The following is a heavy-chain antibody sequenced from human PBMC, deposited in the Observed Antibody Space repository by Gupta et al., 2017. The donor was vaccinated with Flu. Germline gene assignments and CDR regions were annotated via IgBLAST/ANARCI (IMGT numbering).Heavy chain of an antibody. J-gene: IGHJ5*02. V-gene: IGHV3-23*01. D-gene: IGHD2-8*01. Sequence: MSWVRQAPGKGLEWVSAISGNGIYTHYRDSVKGRFTISRDSSTNTLSLQMNSLRAEDTAVYYCAKDRDIRADGHPYNWFDPWGHGTLVTVSS. CDR2: ISGNGIYT. CDR3: AKDRDIRADGHPYNWFDP.